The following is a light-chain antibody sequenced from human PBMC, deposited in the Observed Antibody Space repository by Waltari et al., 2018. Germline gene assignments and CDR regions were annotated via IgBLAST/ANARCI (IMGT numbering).Light chain of an antibody. V-gene: IGLV1-51*01. CDR1: SPNIGNNY. CDR2: DNN. Sequence: QSVLTQPPSVSAAPGQKVTTSCSGSSPNIGNNYVTWYQHFPGTAPKLLIYDNNQRPSGIADRFSGSKSGTSATLGITGLQTGDEADYYCGTWDSGLSAVVFGGGTKLTVL. CDR3: GTWDSGLSAVV. J-gene: IGLJ2*01.